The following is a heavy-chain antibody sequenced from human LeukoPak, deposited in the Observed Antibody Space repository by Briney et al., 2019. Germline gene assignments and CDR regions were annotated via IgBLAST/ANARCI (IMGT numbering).Heavy chain of an antibody. V-gene: IGHV3-23*01. Sequence: PGGSLRLSCTASGVTFNSYAMIWVRQAPGKGLEWVSGIDSSGDNTYYADSVKGRFTISRDNSKNTLYLQMNSLRAEDTAVYYCATPVTTKAFFDYWGQGTLVTVSS. D-gene: IGHD4-11*01. CDR2: IDSSGDNT. CDR1: GVTFNSYA. J-gene: IGHJ4*02. CDR3: ATPVTTKAFFDY.